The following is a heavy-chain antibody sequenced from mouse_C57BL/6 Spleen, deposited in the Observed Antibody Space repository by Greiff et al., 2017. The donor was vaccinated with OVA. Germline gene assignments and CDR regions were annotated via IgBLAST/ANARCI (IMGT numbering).Heavy chain of an antibody. CDR3: AKNGYGNCEAY. D-gene: IGHD2-1*01. CDR2: LWGDGST. J-gene: IGHJ3*01. CDR1: GFSLTSYG. V-gene: IGHV2-3*01. Sequence: QVQLKESGPGLVAPSQSLSITCTVSGFSLTSYGVSWVRQPPGKGLEWLGVLWGDGSTNYHSALLSRLSISKDNSKSQVFLKLTRLQTDDTAKCYCAKNGYGNCEAYWGQGTLVTVSA.